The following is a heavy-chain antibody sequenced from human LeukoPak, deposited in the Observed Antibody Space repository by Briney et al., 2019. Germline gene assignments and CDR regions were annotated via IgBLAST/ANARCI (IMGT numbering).Heavy chain of an antibody. CDR2: IYYSGST. CDR1: GGSISSYY. CDR3: ARHRYDFWSGVNWFDP. Sequence: PSETLSLTCTVSGGSISSYYWSWIRQPPGKGLEWIGYIYYSGSTNYNPSLKSRVIISVDTSKNQFSLKLSSVTAADTAVYYCARHRYDFWSGVNWFDPWGQGTLVTVSS. J-gene: IGHJ5*02. D-gene: IGHD3-3*01. V-gene: IGHV4-59*08.